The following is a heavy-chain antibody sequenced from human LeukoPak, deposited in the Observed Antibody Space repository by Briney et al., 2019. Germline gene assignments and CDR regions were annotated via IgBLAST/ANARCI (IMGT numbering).Heavy chain of an antibody. D-gene: IGHD3-9*01. Sequence: SETLSLTCAVYGGSFGGYYWSWIRQPPGKGLEWIGEINHSGSTNYNPSLKSRVTISVDTSKNQFSLKLSSVTAADTAVYYCATVSVLRYFDWLGYAFDIWGQGTMVTVSS. CDR1: GGSFGGYY. CDR3: ATVSVLRYFDWLGYAFDI. V-gene: IGHV4-34*01. J-gene: IGHJ3*02. CDR2: INHSGST.